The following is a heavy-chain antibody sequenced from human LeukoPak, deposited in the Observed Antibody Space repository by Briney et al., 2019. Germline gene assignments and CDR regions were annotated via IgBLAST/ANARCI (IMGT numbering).Heavy chain of an antibody. CDR1: GFTFDDYA. D-gene: IGHD3-22*01. CDR2: ISGDGGST. J-gene: IGHJ4*02. Sequence: GGSLRLSCAASGFTFDDYAMHWVRQAPGKGLEWVSLISGDGGSTYYADSVKGRFTISRDNSKNSLYLQMNSLRTEDIALYYCAKDYSDSSCYVHYWGQGTLVTVSS. CDR3: AKDYSDSSCYVHY. V-gene: IGHV3-43*02.